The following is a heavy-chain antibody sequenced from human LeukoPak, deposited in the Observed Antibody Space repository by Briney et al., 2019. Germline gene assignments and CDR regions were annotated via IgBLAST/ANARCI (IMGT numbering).Heavy chain of an antibody. V-gene: IGHV5-51*01. D-gene: IGHD3-3*01. CDR2: IYPGDSNT. CDR3: ARSATMDI. CDR1: GYSFTNSW. Sequence: GESLKISCKGSGYSFTNSWIAWVRQMPGEGLEWMGIIYPGDSNTRYSPSFQGQVTISADKSISTVYLQWRSLKASDTALYFCARSATMDIWGQGTMVTVSS. J-gene: IGHJ3*02.